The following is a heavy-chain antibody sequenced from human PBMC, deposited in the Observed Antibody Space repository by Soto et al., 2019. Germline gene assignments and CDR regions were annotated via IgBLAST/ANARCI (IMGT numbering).Heavy chain of an antibody. Sequence: GSLRLSCAASGFTFNDYPMIWVRQAPGKGPEAISSISAGADRTYYLDSVKGRFTISRDNSRSTLYLQMNGLRAEDTAVYYCAKVVSHTAYFWYGMDVWGQGTTVTVSS. J-gene: IGHJ6*02. CDR2: ISAGADRT. CDR1: GFTFNDYP. V-gene: IGHV3-23*01. D-gene: IGHD2-15*01. CDR3: AKVVSHTAYFWYGMDV.